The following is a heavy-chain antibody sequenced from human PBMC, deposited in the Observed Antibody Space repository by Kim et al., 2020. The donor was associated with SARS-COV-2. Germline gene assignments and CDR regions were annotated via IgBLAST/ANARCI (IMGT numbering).Heavy chain of an antibody. CDR1: GVSISSSSYY. V-gene: IGHV4-39*01. CDR2: IYYSGST. Sequence: SETLSLTCTVSGVSISSSSYYWGWIRQPPGKGLEWIGRIYYSGSTYYNPSLKSRITISVDTSKNQFSLKLSSVIAADTAVYFCARLCWGRLKPYCVYWGQGTLVTVSS. D-gene: IGHD3-10*02. J-gene: IGHJ4*02. CDR3: ARLCWGRLKPYCVY.